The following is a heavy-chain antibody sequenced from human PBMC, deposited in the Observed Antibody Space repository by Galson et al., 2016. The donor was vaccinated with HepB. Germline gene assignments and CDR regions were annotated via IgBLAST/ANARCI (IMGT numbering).Heavy chain of an antibody. V-gene: IGHV2-5*02. CDR2: IYWDEDK. J-gene: IGHJ5*02. CDR3: AHSVAQQCGDGCYSISGWFDP. CDR1: GFSLSTSGEG. Sequence: PAMVKPTQTLSLTCTFSGFSLSTSGEGVGWIRQPPGKALEWLALIYWDEDKRYRPSLKSRLTITKDTSKNQVVLTMTNMDPVDTATYFCAHSVAQQCGDGCYSISGWFDPWGQGTLVTVSS. D-gene: IGHD2-21*01.